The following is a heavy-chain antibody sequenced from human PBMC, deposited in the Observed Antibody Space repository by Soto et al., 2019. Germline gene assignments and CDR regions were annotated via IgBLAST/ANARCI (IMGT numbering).Heavy chain of an antibody. V-gene: IGHV1-69*13. CDR2: IIPIFGTA. CDR3: ASTVGAAAAKRNYGMDV. J-gene: IGHJ6*02. Sequence: SVKVSCKASGGTFSSYAISWVRQAPGQGLEWMGGIIPIFGTANYAQKFQGRVTITADESTSTAYMELSSLRSEDTAVYYCASTVGAAAAKRNYGMDVWGQGTTVTVYS. D-gene: IGHD6-13*01. CDR1: GGTFSSYA.